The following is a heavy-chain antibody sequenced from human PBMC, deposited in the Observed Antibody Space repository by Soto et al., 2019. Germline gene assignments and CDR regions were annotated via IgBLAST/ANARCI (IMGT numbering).Heavy chain of an antibody. J-gene: IGHJ4*02. Sequence: GGSLRLSFAASGFTFSSYAMSWVRQAPGKGLEWVSAISGSGGSTYYADSVKGRFTISIDNAKNTLYLQMNSLRAEDTAVYYCANHTTKHYGDYPLDYWGQGTLVSVSS. V-gene: IGHV3-23*01. CDR3: ANHTTKHYGDYPLDY. CDR2: ISGSGGST. CDR1: GFTFSSYA. D-gene: IGHD4-17*01.